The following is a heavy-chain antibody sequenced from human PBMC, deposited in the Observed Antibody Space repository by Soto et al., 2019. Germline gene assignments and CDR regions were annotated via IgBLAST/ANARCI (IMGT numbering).Heavy chain of an antibody. Sequence: SETMSLTSTVSGGYISSGGYYWSWIKKHPGKGLEWIGYIYYSGSTYYNPSLKSRVTISVDTSKNQFSLKLSSVTAADTAVYYCASTDYYDSSGYVVPDDAFDIWGQGTMVTVSS. V-gene: IGHV4-31*03. CDR1: GGYISSGGYY. J-gene: IGHJ3*02. D-gene: IGHD3-22*01. CDR3: ASTDYYDSSGYVVPDDAFDI. CDR2: IYYSGST.